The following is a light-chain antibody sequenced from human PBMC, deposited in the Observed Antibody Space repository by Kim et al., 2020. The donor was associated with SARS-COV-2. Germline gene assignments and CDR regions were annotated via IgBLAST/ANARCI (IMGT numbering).Light chain of an antibody. CDR3: QVWDSSSDHVV. J-gene: IGLJ2*01. Sequence: SYELTQPPSVSVAPGKTARITCGGNNIGSKSVHWYQQRPDQAPVLVIYYDNDRPSGIPERFSGSNSGNTATLTISRVEAGDEADYYCQVWDSSSDHVVFGGGTQLTVL. V-gene: IGLV3-21*04. CDR2: YDN. CDR1: NIGSKS.